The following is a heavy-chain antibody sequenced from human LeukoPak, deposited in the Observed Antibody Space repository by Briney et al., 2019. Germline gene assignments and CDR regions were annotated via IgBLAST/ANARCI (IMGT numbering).Heavy chain of an antibody. D-gene: IGHD3-9*01. CDR2: ISAYNGNT. CDR1: GYTFTSYG. V-gene: IGHV1-18*01. J-gene: IGHJ5*02. CDR3: ARGAGYDILTGYYLWFDP. Sequence: ASVKVSCKASGYTFTSYGISWVRQAPGQGLEWMGWISAYNGNTNYAQKLQGRVTMTTDTSTNTAYMELRSLRSDDTAVYYCARGAGYDILTGYYLWFDPWGQGTLVTVSS.